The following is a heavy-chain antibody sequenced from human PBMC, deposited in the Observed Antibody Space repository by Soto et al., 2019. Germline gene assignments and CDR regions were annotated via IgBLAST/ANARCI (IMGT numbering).Heavy chain of an antibody. J-gene: IGHJ4*02. CDR3: AKDGQQWPMYYFDY. CDR2: ISWDGGST. V-gene: IGHV3-43D*04. D-gene: IGHD6-19*01. Sequence: EVQLVESGGVGVQPGGSLRLSCAASGFTLDDYAMHWVRQAPGKGLELVSLISWDGGSTYYADSVKGRFTISSDNSKNSLYLQMNSLRAEDNALYYCAKDGQQWPMYYFDYWGKGPLVPVSS. CDR1: GFTLDDYA.